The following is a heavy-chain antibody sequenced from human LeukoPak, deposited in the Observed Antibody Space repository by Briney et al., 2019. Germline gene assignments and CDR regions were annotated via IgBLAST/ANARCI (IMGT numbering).Heavy chain of an antibody. V-gene: IGHV3-9*01. J-gene: IGHJ4*02. Sequence: PGGSLRLSCAASGFTFDDYAMNWVRQAPGKGLEWVSGISWNSGSIGYADSVKGRFTVSRDNAKNSLYLHMNSLRAEDTALYYCAKDVGDPYGSGSYYHNHNYFDYWGQGTLVTVSS. CDR1: GFTFDDYA. D-gene: IGHD3-10*01. CDR3: AKDVGDPYGSGSYYHNHNYFDY. CDR2: ISWNSGSI.